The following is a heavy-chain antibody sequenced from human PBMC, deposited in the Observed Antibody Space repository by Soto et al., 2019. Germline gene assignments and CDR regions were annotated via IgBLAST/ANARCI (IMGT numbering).Heavy chain of an antibody. Sequence: QVQVVQSGAEVKKPGYSVKVSCKASGGTFSSYTISWVRQAPGQGLEWMGRIIPILGIANYAQKFQGRVTITADKSTSTAYMELSSLRSEDTAVYYCARVDSGSYYFFDYWGQGTLVTVSS. V-gene: IGHV1-69*02. CDR1: GGTFSSYT. CDR2: IIPILGIA. D-gene: IGHD1-26*01. J-gene: IGHJ4*02. CDR3: ARVDSGSYYFFDY.